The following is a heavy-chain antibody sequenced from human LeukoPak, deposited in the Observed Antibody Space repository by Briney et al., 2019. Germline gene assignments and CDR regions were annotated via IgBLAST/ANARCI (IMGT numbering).Heavy chain of an antibody. CDR1: GGSISSYY. CDR3: ARGVTPYDAFDI. D-gene: IGHD3-10*01. CDR2: IYYSGST. V-gene: IGHV4-59*08. J-gene: IGHJ3*02. Sequence: SETLSLTCTVSGGSISSYYWSWIRQPPGKGLEWIGYIYYSGSTNYNPSLKSRVTISVDTSKNQFSLKLSSVTVADTAVYYCARGVTPYDAFDIWGQGTMVTVSS.